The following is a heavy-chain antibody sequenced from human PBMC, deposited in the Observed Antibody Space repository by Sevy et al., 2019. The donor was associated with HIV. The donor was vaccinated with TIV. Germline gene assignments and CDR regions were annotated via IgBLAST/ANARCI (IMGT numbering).Heavy chain of an antibody. CDR3: ARGAVTPTYYYYYYMDV. Sequence: SETLSLTCTVSGGSISSYYWSWIRQPPGKGLEWIGYIYYSGSTNYNPSLKSRVTISVDTSKNQFSLKLSSVTAADTAGYYCARGAVTPTYYYYYYMDVWGKGTTVTVSS. V-gene: IGHV4-59*01. CDR1: GGSISSYY. CDR2: IYYSGST. J-gene: IGHJ6*03. D-gene: IGHD4-4*01.